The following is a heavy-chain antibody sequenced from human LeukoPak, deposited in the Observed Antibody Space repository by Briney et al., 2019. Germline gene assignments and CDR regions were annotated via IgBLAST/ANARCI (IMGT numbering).Heavy chain of an antibody. Sequence: SETLSLTCTVSGGSISSYYWSWIRQPAGKRLEWIGRIYTSGSTNYTPSLKSRVTLSVDTSKNQFSLTLSSVTAADTAVYYCARAGGYDYYYYMDVWGKGTTVTVSS. V-gene: IGHV4-4*07. CDR1: GGSISSYY. CDR3: ARAGGYDYYYYMDV. CDR2: IYTSGST. J-gene: IGHJ6*03.